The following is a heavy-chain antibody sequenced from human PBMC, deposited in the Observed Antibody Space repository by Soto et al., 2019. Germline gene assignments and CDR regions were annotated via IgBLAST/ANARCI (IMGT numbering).Heavy chain of an antibody. Sequence: QVQLQQWGAGLLKPSETLSLTCAVYGGSLSDSYWCWIRQPPGTGLEWIGDINHSGNSNYSPSLKSRVTIAVDTSKNHFSLKLNSVTAADSAVYYCVKNFDYWGQGTLVTVSS. CDR1: GGSLSDSY. CDR3: VKNFDY. V-gene: IGHV4-34*01. J-gene: IGHJ4*02. CDR2: INHSGNS.